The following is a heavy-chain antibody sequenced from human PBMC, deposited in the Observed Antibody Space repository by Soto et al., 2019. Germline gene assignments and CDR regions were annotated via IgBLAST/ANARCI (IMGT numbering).Heavy chain of an antibody. J-gene: IGHJ4*02. V-gene: IGHV3-15*01. CDR2: IRSQIDGGTT. CDR3: TTVAYGEYVSDY. CDR1: GFAFTNAW. Sequence: EVELVESGGVLVEPGGSLRLSCAASGFAFTNAWMTWVRQAPGEALEWVGRIRSQIDGGTTDYAGPVKGRFTISRDDSKNTLYLQMRSLKLEDTAMYYCTTVAYGEYVSDYWGQGTLVTVSS. D-gene: IGHD4-17*01.